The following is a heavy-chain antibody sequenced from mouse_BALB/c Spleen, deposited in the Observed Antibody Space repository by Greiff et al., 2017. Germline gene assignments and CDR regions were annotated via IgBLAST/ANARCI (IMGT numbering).Heavy chain of an antibody. CDR2: ISNGGGST. CDR3: ARDYGSSWGFAY. V-gene: IGHV5-12-2*01. J-gene: IGHJ3*01. D-gene: IGHD1-1*01. Sequence: EVHLVESGGGLVQPGGSLKLSCAASGFTFSSYTMSWVRQTPEKRLEWVAYISNGGGSTYYPDTVKGRFTISRDNAKNTLYLQMSSLKSEDTAMYYCARDYGSSWGFAYWGQGTLVTVSA. CDR1: GFTFSSYT.